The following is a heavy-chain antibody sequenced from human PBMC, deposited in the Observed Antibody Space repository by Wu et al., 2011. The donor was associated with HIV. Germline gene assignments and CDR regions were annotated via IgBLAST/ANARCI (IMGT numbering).Heavy chain of an antibody. CDR2: QPSENRV. CDR3: ANRNRIGNMEAFDI. Sequence: GYTFTTYYIHWVRQALDKGLSGWSNQPSENRVSYAQRFQGRVTMTRDTSTSTVYMELSSLRSEDTAVYFCANRNRIGNMEAFDIWGQGTKVIVSS. V-gene: IGHV1-46*03. D-gene: IGHD1-1*01. J-gene: IGHJ3*02. CDR1: GYTFTTYY.